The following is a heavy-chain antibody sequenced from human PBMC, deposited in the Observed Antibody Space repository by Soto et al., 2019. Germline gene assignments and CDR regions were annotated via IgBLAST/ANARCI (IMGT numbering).Heavy chain of an antibody. V-gene: IGHV3-48*02. J-gene: IGHJ5*02. D-gene: IGHD1-26*01. Sequence: EVQLVESGGGLVQPGGSLRLSCAASGFTFSSYSMNWVRQAPGKGLEWVSYISSSSSTIYYADSVKGRFTISRDNAKNSLYLQMNSLRDEDTGVDYGAREGGSLNWFDPWGQGTLVTVSS. CDR1: GFTFSSYS. CDR3: AREGGSLNWFDP. CDR2: ISSSSSTI.